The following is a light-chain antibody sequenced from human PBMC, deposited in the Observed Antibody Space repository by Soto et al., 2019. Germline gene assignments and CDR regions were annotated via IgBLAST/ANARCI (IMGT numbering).Light chain of an antibody. V-gene: IGKV3-15*01. CDR3: QQYNNWPWT. CDR1: QSVSDT. J-gene: IGKJ1*01. CDR2: GAS. Sequence: EIVLTQSPGTLSLSPGERATLSCKASQSVSDTLAWYQQKPGQAPRLLIYGASTRAPGFPARFSGSGSGTDFTLTISSLQSEDFAVYYCQQYNNWPWTLGQGTKVDIK.